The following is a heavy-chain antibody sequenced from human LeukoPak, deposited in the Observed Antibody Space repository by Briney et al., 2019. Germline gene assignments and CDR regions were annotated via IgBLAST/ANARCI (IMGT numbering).Heavy chain of an antibody. CDR3: ASPYYYDSSGGGY. CDR2: ISSSSSYI. J-gene: IGHJ4*02. Sequence: GGSLRLSCTASGFTFSTSGMHWLRQAPGKGLEWVSSISSSSSYIYYADSVKGRFTISRDNAKNSLYLQMNSLRAEDTAVYYCASPYYYDSSGGGYWGQGTLVTVSS. D-gene: IGHD3-22*01. CDR1: GFTFSTSG. V-gene: IGHV3-21*01.